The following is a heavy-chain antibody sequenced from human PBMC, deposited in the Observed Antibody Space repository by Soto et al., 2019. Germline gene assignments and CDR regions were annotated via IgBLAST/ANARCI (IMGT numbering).Heavy chain of an antibody. D-gene: IGHD3-9*01. CDR1: GGSIISSNW. V-gene: IGHV4-4*02. CDR3: ARRDWSGSTSHFYFDY. J-gene: IGHJ4*02. CDR2: IYHSGST. Sequence: LALTCAVSGGSIISSNWWNWVRQPPGKGLEWIGEIYHSGSTYYKPSLKSRVAMSVDTSKNQFSLKLTSATAADTAVYYCARRDWSGSTSHFYFDYWGQGVLVTVSS.